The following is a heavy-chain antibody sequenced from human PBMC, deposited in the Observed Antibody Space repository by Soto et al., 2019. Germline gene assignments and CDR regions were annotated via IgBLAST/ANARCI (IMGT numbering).Heavy chain of an antibody. CDR1: RGSISSYY. D-gene: IGHD7-27*01. V-gene: IGHV4-59*01. Sequence: SETLSLTCTVSRGSISSYYWSWIRQPPGKGLEWIGYISYSGNTNYNASLKSRVTMSVDTSKNQFSLNLTSVTAADTAIYYCARANWYSEYWGQGTLVTVSS. J-gene: IGHJ4*02. CDR3: ARANWYSEY. CDR2: ISYSGNT.